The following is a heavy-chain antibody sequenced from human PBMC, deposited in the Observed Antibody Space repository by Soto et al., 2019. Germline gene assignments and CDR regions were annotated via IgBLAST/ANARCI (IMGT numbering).Heavy chain of an antibody. CDR2: IYPGDSDT. CDR3: ASSMTDALEM. D-gene: IGHD2-21*01. Sequence: GESLKISCKASGYSFTSYWIGWVRQKPGKGLEWMGIIYPGDSDTRYSPSFQGQVTISADKSISTAYLQWSSLKASDTAMDYCASSMTDALEMWGQGAMETVSS. V-gene: IGHV5-51*01. J-gene: IGHJ3*02. CDR1: GYSFTSYW.